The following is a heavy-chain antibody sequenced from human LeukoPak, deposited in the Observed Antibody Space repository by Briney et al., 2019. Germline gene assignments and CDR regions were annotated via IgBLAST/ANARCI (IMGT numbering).Heavy chain of an antibody. Sequence: GGSLRLSCAASGFTFNTYAMSWVRQAPGKGLEWVSAISGSAGSTYYADSVKSRFAISRVNSKNILYLQIHSLGAEDTAVYYCAKGKGSSASSIDWWGQGTLGTVS. CDR3: AKGKGSSASSIDW. CDR2: ISGSAGST. D-gene: IGHD2-15*01. J-gene: IGHJ4*02. CDR1: GFTFNTYA. V-gene: IGHV3-23*01.